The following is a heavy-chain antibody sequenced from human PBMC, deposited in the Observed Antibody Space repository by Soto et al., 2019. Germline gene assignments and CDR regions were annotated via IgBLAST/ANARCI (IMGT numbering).Heavy chain of an antibody. Sequence: QVPLVESGGGLVKPGGSLRLSCAASGFTFNDYYMSWIRQAPGKGLEWVSYISSSSSYTNYADSVKGRFTISRDNAKNSLYLQMNSLRAEDTAVHYCARDHHRYSGYDYVDYWGQGTLVTVSS. D-gene: IGHD5-12*01. CDR3: ARDHHRYSGYDYVDY. J-gene: IGHJ4*02. CDR2: ISSSSSYT. CDR1: GFTFNDYY. V-gene: IGHV3-11*05.